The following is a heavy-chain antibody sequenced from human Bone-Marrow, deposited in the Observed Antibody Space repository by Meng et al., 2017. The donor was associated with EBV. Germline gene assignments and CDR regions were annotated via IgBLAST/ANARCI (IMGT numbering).Heavy chain of an antibody. V-gene: IGHV4-34*01. J-gene: IGHJ2*01. CDR2: INHSGST. Sequence: QVQLQQWGAGLLKPSETLSLTCAVYGGSCSGYYWSWIRQPPGKGLEWIGEINHSGSTNYSPSLKSRVTISVDTSKNQFSLKLSSVTAADTAVYYCARSAKGYFGLWGRGTLVTVSS. CDR1: GGSCSGYY. CDR3: ARSAKGYFGL.